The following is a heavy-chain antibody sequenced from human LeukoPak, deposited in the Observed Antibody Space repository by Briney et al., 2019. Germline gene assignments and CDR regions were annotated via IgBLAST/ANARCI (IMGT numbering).Heavy chain of an antibody. Sequence: SVKVSCKAFGGTFSSYAISWVRQAPGQGLEWMGGIIPIFGTADYAQKFQGRVTITADESTSTAYMELSSLRSEDTAVYYCARDHSIVVVPAPADAFDIWGQGTMVTVSS. J-gene: IGHJ3*02. D-gene: IGHD2-2*01. CDR1: GGTFSSYA. CDR3: ARDHSIVVVPAPADAFDI. V-gene: IGHV1-69*13. CDR2: IIPIFGTA.